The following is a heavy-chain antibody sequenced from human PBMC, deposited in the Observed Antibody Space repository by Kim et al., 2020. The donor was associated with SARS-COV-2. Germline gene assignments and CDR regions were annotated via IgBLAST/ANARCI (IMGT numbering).Heavy chain of an antibody. Sequence: GGSLRLSCAASGFTFSNYWMSWVRQAPGKGLEWVANIKRDGSEKYYVDSVRGRFTISRDNAKNLLFLQMNSLRGEDTAVYYCTSWGAGNHWGPGTLVTVSS. J-gene: IGHJ5*02. CDR2: IKRDGSEK. V-gene: IGHV3-7*01. CDR1: GFTFSNYW. CDR3: TSWGAGNH. D-gene: IGHD6-13*01.